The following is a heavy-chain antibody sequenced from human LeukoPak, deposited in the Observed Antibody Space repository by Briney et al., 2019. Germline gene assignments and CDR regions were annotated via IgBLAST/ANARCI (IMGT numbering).Heavy chain of an antibody. D-gene: IGHD3-22*01. J-gene: IGHJ4*02. CDR2: ISGSGGST. Sequence: PGGSLRLSCAASGFTFSSYAMSWVRQAPGKGLEWVSAISGSGGSTYYADSVKGWFTISGDNSKNTLYLQMNSLRAEDTAVYYCAKAPPIVVAPHPPDYWGQGTLVTVSS. CDR1: GFTFSSYA. CDR3: AKAPPIVVAPHPPDY. V-gene: IGHV3-23*01.